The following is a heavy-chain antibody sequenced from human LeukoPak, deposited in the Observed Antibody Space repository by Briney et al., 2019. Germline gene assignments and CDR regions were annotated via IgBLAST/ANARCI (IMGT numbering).Heavy chain of an antibody. D-gene: IGHD3-22*01. Sequence: PSETLSLTCTVSGGSISSSIYYWGWIRQPPGRGLEWIGSIYYSGSTYYNPSLKSRVTISVDTSKNQFSLKLSSVTAADTAVYYCARIYYYDSSGPFDYWGQGTLVTVSS. CDR1: GGSISSSIYY. J-gene: IGHJ4*02. CDR3: ARIYYYDSSGPFDY. V-gene: IGHV4-39*01. CDR2: IYYSGST.